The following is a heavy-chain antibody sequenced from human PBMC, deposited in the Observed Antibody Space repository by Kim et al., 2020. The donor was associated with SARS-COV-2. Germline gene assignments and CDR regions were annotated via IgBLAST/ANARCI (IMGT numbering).Heavy chain of an antibody. V-gene: IGHV3-7*01. CDR2: IKQDGSEK. CDR1: GFTFSSYW. CDR3: AREPSDSGLLWFGAMDV. D-gene: IGHD3-10*01. J-gene: IGHJ6*02. Sequence: GGSLRLSCAASGFTFSSYWMSWVRQAPGKGLEWVANIKQDGSEKYYVDSVKGRFTISRDNAKNSLYLQMNSLRAEDTAVYYCAREPSDSGLLWFGAMDVSGQGTTVTVSS.